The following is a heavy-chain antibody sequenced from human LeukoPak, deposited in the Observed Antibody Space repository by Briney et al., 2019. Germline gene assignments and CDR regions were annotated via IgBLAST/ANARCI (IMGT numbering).Heavy chain of an antibody. J-gene: IGHJ5*02. Sequence: SETLSLTCTVSGGSISSYYWSWIRQPPGKGLEWIGYIYYSGSTNYNPSLKSRVTISVDTSKNQFSLKLSSVTAADTAVYYCARGGEVGYDFWSGSDNWLDPWGQGTLVTVSS. D-gene: IGHD3-3*01. CDR1: GGSISSYY. CDR3: ARGGEVGYDFWSGSDNWLDP. CDR2: IYYSGST. V-gene: IGHV4-59*01.